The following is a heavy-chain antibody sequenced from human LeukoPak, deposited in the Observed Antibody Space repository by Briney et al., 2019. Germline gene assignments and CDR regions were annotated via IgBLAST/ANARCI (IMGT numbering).Heavy chain of an antibody. CDR2: IYYSGST. D-gene: IGHD3-22*01. V-gene: IGHV4-39*07. CDR3: ARGIDDSSGYYRGYAFDI. J-gene: IGHJ3*02. Sequence: SETLSLTCTVSGGSISSSSYYWGWIRQPPGKGLEWIGSIYYSGSTYYNPSLKGRVTISVDTSKNQFSLKLSSVTAADTAVYYCARGIDDSSGYYRGYAFDIWGQGTMVTVSS. CDR1: GGSISSSSYY.